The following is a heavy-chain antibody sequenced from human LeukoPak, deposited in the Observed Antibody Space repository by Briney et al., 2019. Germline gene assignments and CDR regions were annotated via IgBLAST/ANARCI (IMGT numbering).Heavy chain of an antibody. CDR1: GFTVSSNY. D-gene: IGHD3-22*01. CDR2: IYSGGST. J-gene: IGHJ4*02. Sequence: PGGSLRLSGAASGFTVSSNYMSWVRQAPGKGLEWVSVIYSGGSTYYADSVKGRFTISRDNSKNTLYLQMNSLRAEDTAVYYCAREGNYDSSAPYYFDYWGQGTLVTVSS. CDR3: AREGNYDSSAPYYFDY. V-gene: IGHV3-53*01.